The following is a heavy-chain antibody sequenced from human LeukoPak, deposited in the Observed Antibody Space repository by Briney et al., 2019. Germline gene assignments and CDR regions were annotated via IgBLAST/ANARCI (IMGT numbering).Heavy chain of an antibody. CDR1: GGSISSGDCY. J-gene: IGHJ2*01. Sequence: PSQTLSLTCTVSGGSISSGDCYWSWIRQHPGKGLEWIGYIYYSGSTYYNPSLKSRVTISVDTSKNQFSLKLSSVTAADTAVYYCARRYSSSWYWYFDLWGRGTLVTVSS. CDR2: IYYSGST. CDR3: ARRYSSSWYWYFDL. V-gene: IGHV4-31*03. D-gene: IGHD6-13*01.